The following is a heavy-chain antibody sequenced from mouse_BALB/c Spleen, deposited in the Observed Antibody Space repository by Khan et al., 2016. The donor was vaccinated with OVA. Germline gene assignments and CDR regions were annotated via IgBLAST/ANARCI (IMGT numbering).Heavy chain of an antibody. D-gene: IGHD1-1*01. V-gene: IGHV1-55*01. Sequence: VQLQQPGAELVKPGTSVKLFCKASGYNFTSYWINWVKLRPGQGLEWIGDIYPGSSSSKYNEKFKSKATLTVDTSSSTAYIQLISLASEDSALYYCARRNYYGTVFFDYWGQGTTLTVSS. CDR3: ARRNYYGTVFFDY. CDR1: GYNFTSYW. J-gene: IGHJ2*01. CDR2: IYPGSSSS.